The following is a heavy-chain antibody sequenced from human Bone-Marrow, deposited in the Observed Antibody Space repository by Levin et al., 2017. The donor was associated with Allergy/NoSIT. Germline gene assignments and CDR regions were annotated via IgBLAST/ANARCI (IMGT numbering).Heavy chain of an antibody. CDR3: ARDRDVVGGAYDV. J-gene: IGHJ3*01. D-gene: IGHD3-10*01. CDR1: GFTFSAYA. CDR2: IWHDGCHR. Sequence: GESLKISCTPSGFTFSAYAIHWVRQAPGKGLEWVAVIWHDGCHRYYADSVKDRFTISRDNSKNTLDLEMHDLGADDTGIYYCARDRDVVGGAYDVWGRGTKVTVSS. V-gene: IGHV3-33*01.